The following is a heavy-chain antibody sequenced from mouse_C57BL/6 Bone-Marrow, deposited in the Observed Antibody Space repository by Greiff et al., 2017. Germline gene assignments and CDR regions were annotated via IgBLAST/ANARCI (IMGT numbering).Heavy chain of an antibody. CDR3: ALWLRQAMDY. CDR1: GYTFTSYW. CDR2: IYPGSGST. V-gene: IGHV1-55*01. Sequence: QVQLQQSGAELVKPGASVKMSCKASGYTFTSYWITWVKQRPGQGLEWIGDIYPGSGSTNYNEKFKSKATLTVDTSSSTAYMQLSSLASEDSAFYYCALWLRQAMDYWGQGTSVTVSS. J-gene: IGHJ4*01. D-gene: IGHD2-2*01.